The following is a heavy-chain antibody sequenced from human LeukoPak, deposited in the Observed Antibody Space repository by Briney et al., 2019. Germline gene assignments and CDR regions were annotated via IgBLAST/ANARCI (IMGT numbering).Heavy chain of an antibody. CDR2: INPNSGGT. V-gene: IGHV1-2*06. J-gene: IGHJ3*02. CDR3: ARDRRRWQWQVVAFDI. D-gene: IGHD6-19*01. Sequence: ASVKVSCKASGYTFTGYYMHWVRQAPGQGLEWMGRINPNSGGTNYAQKFQGRVTMTRDRSISTAYMELSRLRSDDTAVYYCARDRRRWQWQVVAFDIWGQGTMVTVSS. CDR1: GYTFTGYY.